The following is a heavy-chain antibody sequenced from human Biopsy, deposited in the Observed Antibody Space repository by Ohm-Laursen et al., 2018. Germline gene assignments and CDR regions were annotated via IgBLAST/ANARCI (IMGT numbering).Heavy chain of an antibody. J-gene: IGHJ2*01. Sequence: ASVKVSCNASGYTFTDSYMHWVRQAPGQGLEWMGWISPNSGGTNYAQKFQGRVTMTRDTSMSTAYMELNRLRSDDTAVYYCARGGLNYWYFDLWGRGTLVTVSS. D-gene: IGHD1-26*01. CDR2: ISPNSGGT. CDR3: ARGGLNYWYFDL. CDR1: GYTFTDSY. V-gene: IGHV1-2*02.